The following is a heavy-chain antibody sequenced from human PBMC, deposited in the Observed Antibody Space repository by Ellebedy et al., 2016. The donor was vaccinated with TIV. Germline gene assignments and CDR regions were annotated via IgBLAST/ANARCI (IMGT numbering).Heavy chain of an antibody. CDR1: GFTFSISG. CDR2: IVSSGREA. D-gene: IGHD3-3*01. V-gene: IGHV3-21*06. CDR3: TRDGREWSRDY. J-gene: IGHJ4*02. Sequence: GESLKISXAASGFTFSISGMTWVRQASGKGLEWVATIVSSGREAYYADPAKGRFTISRDNVMNSVYLQLNSLSVEDTAVYYRTRDGREWSRDYWGQGTLVTVSS.